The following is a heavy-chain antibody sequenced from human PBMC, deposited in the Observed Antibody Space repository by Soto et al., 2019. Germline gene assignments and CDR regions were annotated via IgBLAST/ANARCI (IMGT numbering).Heavy chain of an antibody. V-gene: IGHV1-8*01. CDR1: GYTFTSYD. J-gene: IGHJ4*02. Sequence: QVQLVQSGAEVKKPGASVKVSCKASGYTFTSYDINWVRQATGQGLEWMGWMNPNSGNTGYAQKFQVRVTMTRNTSISTAYMELSSLRSEDTAVYYCATFRYDFWSGYHADWGQGTLVTVSS. CDR3: ATFRYDFWSGYHAD. D-gene: IGHD3-3*01. CDR2: MNPNSGNT.